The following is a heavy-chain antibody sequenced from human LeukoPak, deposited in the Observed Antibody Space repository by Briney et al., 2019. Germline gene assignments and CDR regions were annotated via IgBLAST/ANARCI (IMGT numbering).Heavy chain of an antibody. V-gene: IGHV4-38-2*01. Sequence: SETLSLTCAVSGYSISSGYYWGWIRQPPGKGLEWIGEINHSGSTNYNPSLKSRVTISVDTSKNQFSLKLSSVTAADTAVYYCARGKKKRLVPPNYYYYMDVWGKGTTVTVSS. CDR2: INHSGST. J-gene: IGHJ6*03. CDR3: ARGKKKRLVPPNYYYYMDV. D-gene: IGHD6-6*01. CDR1: GYSISSGYY.